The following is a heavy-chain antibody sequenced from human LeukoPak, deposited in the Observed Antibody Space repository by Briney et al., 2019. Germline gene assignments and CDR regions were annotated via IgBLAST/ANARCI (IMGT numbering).Heavy chain of an antibody. J-gene: IGHJ6*04. Sequence: GGSLRLSCAASGFTFSSYSMNWVRQAPGKGLEWVSYISSSSSTIYYADSVKGRFTISRDNAKNSLYLQMNSLGAEDTAVYYCAGEMGGLRFLEWLKTPSDVWGKGTTVTVSS. D-gene: IGHD3-3*01. CDR3: AGEMGGLRFLEWLKTPSDV. CDR2: ISSSSSTI. V-gene: IGHV3-48*01. CDR1: GFTFSSYS.